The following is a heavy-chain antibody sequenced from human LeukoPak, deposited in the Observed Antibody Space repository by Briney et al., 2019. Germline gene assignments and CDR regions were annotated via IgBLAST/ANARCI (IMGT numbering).Heavy chain of an antibody. CDR3: AGSSGWYRNAFDV. V-gene: IGHV3-48*01. Sequence: GGSLRLSCGVSGFTFNSYSMNWVRQAPGKGLEWVSYISSSSSTIYYAGSVKGRFTISRDNAKNSLYLQMNSLRAEDTAVYYCAGSSGWYRNAFDVWGQGTMVTVSS. CDR1: GFTFNSYS. D-gene: IGHD6-19*01. CDR2: ISSSSSTI. J-gene: IGHJ3*01.